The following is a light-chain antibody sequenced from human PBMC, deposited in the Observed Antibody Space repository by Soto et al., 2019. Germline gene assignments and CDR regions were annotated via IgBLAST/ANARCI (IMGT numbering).Light chain of an antibody. CDR1: QSISSW. CDR3: QQYNSWYT. Sequence: DIQMTQSPSTLSASVGDRVTITCRASQSISSWLAWYQQKPGKAPKLLIYKASSLESGVPSRFSGRGSGTEFTLTISSLQPDDFATYYCQQYNSWYTFGQGTKLEIK. CDR2: KAS. J-gene: IGKJ2*01. V-gene: IGKV1-5*03.